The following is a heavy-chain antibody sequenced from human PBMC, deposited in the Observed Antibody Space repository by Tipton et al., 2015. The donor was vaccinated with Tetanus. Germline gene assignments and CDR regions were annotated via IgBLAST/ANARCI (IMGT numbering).Heavy chain of an antibody. CDR2: ISGSGGHI. V-gene: IGHV3-48*02. CDR3: AGDRGSYIASAGYGMDV. Sequence: SLRLSCVGSGFTFSDYSINWVRQAPGGGLAWVTFISGSGGHIDDADSVKGRFTVSRDNAKNSVYLQMSSLRDDDTAIYYCAGDRGSYIASAGYGMDVWGQGTPVTASS. J-gene: IGHJ6*02. CDR1: GFTFSDYS. D-gene: IGHD6-13*01.